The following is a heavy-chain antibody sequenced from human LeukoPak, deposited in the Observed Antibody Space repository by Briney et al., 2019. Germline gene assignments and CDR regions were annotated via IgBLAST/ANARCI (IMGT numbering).Heavy chain of an antibody. J-gene: IGHJ6*02. CDR3: ATSLKPYYYYGMDV. CDR1: GYSISYGYY. Sequence: PSETLSLTCTISGYSISYGYYWGWIRQPPGKGLEWIGSIYHTGSTYYNPSLKSRVTISVDTSKTQFSLNLTSVTAADTAVYYCATSLKPYYYYGMDVWGQGTTVTVSS. V-gene: IGHV4-38-2*02. CDR2: IYHTGST.